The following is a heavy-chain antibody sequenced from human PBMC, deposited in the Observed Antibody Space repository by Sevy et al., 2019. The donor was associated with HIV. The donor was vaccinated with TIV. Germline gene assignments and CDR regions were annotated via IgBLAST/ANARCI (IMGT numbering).Heavy chain of an antibody. V-gene: IGHV3-7*01. CDR2: IKLDGDEK. J-gene: IGHJ6*02. Sequence: GGSLRLSCTASGFSFRSYWMTWVRQAPGMGREWVANIKLDGDEKYYVESQKGRFTISRDNVKNSLYLQMNNLRAEDTAVYYCARDSKGGLDVWGQGTTVTVSS. CDR3: ARDSKGGLDV. CDR1: GFSFRSYW. D-gene: IGHD4-4*01.